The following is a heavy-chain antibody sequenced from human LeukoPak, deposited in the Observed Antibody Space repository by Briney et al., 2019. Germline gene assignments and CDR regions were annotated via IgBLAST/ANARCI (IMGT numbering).Heavy chain of an antibody. D-gene: IGHD2-2*01. CDR2: INPNRGGT. Sequence: ASVKVSCKASGYTFTAYYMHWVRQAPGQGVEWMGWINPNRGGTNYAQKFQGRVTMTRDTSISTAYMELSRLRSDDTAVYYCATSLYCSSTNCYALYFQHWGQGTLVTVSS. CDR1: GYTFTAYY. V-gene: IGHV1-2*02. J-gene: IGHJ1*01. CDR3: ATSLYCSSTNCYALYFQH.